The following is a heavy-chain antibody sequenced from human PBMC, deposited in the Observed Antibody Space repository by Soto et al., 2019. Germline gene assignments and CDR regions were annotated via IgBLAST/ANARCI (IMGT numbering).Heavy chain of an antibody. CDR1: GFTFSDYY. V-gene: IGHV3-11*06. J-gene: IGHJ4*02. CDR2: SSNSGTFS. Sequence: GSLRLSCEGSGFTFSDYYISWIRQAPGKGLEWISYSSNSGTFSRYADSVKGRFSISRDNTKNLLYLQMNSLRAEDTAVYYCARSGDNYNRLDYWGQGTPVTVSS. D-gene: IGHD1-1*01. CDR3: ARSGDNYNRLDY.